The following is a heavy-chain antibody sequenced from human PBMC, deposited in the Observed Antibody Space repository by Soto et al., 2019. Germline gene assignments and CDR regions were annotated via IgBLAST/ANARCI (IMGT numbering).Heavy chain of an antibody. CDR1: GFTFSSYA. J-gene: IGHJ4*02. CDR3: PTIKAARQTPDY. V-gene: IGHV3-23*01. Sequence: GGSLRLSCAASGFTFSSYAMSWVRQAPGKGLEWVSAISGSGGSTYYADSVKGRFTISRDNSKNTLYLQMNSLRAEDTAVYYCPTIKAARQTPDYWCQRTLVTLSS. D-gene: IGHD6-6*01. CDR2: ISGSGGST.